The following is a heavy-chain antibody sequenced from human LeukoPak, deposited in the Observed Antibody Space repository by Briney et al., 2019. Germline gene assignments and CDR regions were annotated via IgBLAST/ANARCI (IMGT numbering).Heavy chain of an antibody. V-gene: IGHV1-2*02. CDR2: INPKSGGT. CDR3: ARGAYDILTGYLNWYFDL. D-gene: IGHD3-9*01. Sequence: GASVKVSCKASGYTFTDYYLHWVRQAPGQGLEWMGWINPKSGGTNYAQKFQGRVTMTRDTSISTAYMELSRLRSDDTAVYYCARGAYDILTGYLNWYFDLWGRGTLVTVSS. CDR1: GYTFTDYY. J-gene: IGHJ2*01.